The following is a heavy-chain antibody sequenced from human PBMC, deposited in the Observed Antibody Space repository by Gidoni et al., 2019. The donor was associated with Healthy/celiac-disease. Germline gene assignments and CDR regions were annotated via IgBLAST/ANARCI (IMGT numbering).Heavy chain of an antibody. CDR3: AKERGYCTNGVCSNWFDP. CDR2: ISGSGGST. V-gene: IGHV3-23*01. D-gene: IGHD2-8*01. J-gene: IGHJ5*02. CDR1: GFTFSSYA. Sequence: EVQLLASGGGLVQPGGSLRLSCAASGFTFSSYAMSWVRQAPGKGLEWVSAISGSGGSTYYADSVKGRFTISRDNSKNTLYLQMNSLRAEDTAVYYCAKERGYCTNGVCSNWFDPWGQGTLVTVSS.